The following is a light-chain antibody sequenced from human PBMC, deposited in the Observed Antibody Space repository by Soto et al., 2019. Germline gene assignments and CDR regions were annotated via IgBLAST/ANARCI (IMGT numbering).Light chain of an antibody. Sequence: QSVLTQPPSASGTPGQGVTISCSGSTSNIGSNYVYWYQQLPGTAPKLLIYRNNQPPSGVPDRFSGSKSGTSASLAISGLRSDDEADYFCATWDDSLNGFYVFGTGTKVTVL. CDR2: RNN. CDR3: ATWDDSLNGFYV. J-gene: IGLJ1*01. V-gene: IGLV1-47*01. CDR1: TSNIGSNY.